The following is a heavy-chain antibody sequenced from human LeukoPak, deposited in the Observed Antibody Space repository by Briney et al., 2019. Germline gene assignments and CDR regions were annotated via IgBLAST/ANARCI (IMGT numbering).Heavy chain of an antibody. J-gene: IGHJ4*02. CDR2: ISAYNGNT. D-gene: IGHD2-15*01. CDR3: ARDQHAYCSGGSCYADY. Sequence: ASVKVSCKASGYTFTGYYMHWVRQAPGQGLEWMGWISAYNGNTNYAQKLQGRVTMTTDTSTSTAYMELRSLRSDDTAVYYCARDQHAYCSGGSCYADYWGQGTLVTVSS. V-gene: IGHV1-18*04. CDR1: GYTFTGYY.